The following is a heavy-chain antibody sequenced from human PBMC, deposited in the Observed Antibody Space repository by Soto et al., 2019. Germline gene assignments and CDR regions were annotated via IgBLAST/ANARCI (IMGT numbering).Heavy chain of an antibody. CDR3: ARDKYEYYDYVWGSYPKARWFDP. D-gene: IGHD3-16*02. CDR1: GGTFSSYA. CDR2: IIPILGTA. Sequence: SVKVSCKASGGTFSSYAISWVRQAPGQGLEWMGGIIPILGTANYAQKFQGRVTITADESTSTAYMELSSLRSEDTAVYYCARDKYEYYDYVWGSYPKARWFDPWGQGTLVTVSS. J-gene: IGHJ5*02. V-gene: IGHV1-69*13.